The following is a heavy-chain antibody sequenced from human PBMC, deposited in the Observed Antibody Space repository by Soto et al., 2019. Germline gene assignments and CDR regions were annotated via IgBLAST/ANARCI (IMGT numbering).Heavy chain of an antibody. D-gene: IGHD3-10*01. J-gene: IGHJ5*02. V-gene: IGHV3-33*01. Sequence: QVQLVESGGGVVQPGRSLRLSCAASGFTFSSYGMHWVRQAPGKGLEWVAVIWYDGSNKYYADSVKGRFTISRDNSRXTLYLQMNSLRAEDTAVYYCARETLTMVRGASFDPWGQGTLVTVSS. CDR2: IWYDGSNK. CDR1: GFTFSSYG. CDR3: ARETLTMVRGASFDP.